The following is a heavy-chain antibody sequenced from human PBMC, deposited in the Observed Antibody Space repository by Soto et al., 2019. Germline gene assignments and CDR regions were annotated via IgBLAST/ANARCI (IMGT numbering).Heavy chain of an antibody. J-gene: IGHJ6*02. CDR2: IGTRGDI. CDR1: GFTFIRYS. Sequence: LSLSCAGSGFTFIRYSMNWVRQAPGKGLEWVASIGTRGDIYYAESVKGRLTISRDNAKNSLSLEMDSLRVEDTGAYYCAREETARPIDYGLQVWGQATTFLVSS. CDR3: AREETARPIDYGLQV. V-gene: IGHV3-21*01. D-gene: IGHD2-21*02.